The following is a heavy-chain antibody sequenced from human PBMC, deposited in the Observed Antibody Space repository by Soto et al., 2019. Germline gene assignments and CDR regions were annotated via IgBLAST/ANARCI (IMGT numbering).Heavy chain of an antibody. CDR1: GFTFSDYA. CDR3: AKGGRQWLVTSDFNY. V-gene: IGHV3-30*18. D-gene: IGHD6-19*01. J-gene: IGHJ4*02. CDR2: VSHDGRNT. Sequence: VQLVESGGGVVQPGRSLRLCCAASGFTFSDYAMHWVRQAQGKGLEWVAVVSHDGRNTHYADSVKGRFTISRDSSKNTVSLEMTSVRAEDTAVYYCAKGGRQWLVTSDFNYWGQGALVTVSS.